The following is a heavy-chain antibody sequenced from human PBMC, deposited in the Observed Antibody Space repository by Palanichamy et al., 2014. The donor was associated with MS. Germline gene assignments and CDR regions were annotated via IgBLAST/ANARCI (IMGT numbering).Heavy chain of an antibody. CDR3: AREGDNSGYSDAFDI. CDR2: INSDGSGT. D-gene: IGHD3-22*01. Sequence: EVQLVESGGGLSSAWGVPSRLSCAASGFTFSSYWMHWVRQAPGKGLVWVSRINSDGSGTTYADSVKGRLTMSRDNAKNTLYLQMNSLRAEDTAVYYCAREGDNSGYSDAFDIWGQGTMVTVSS. J-gene: IGHJ3*02. V-gene: IGHV3-74*01. CDR1: GFTFSSYW.